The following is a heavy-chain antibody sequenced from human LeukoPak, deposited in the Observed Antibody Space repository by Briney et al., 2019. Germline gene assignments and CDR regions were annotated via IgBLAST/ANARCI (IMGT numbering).Heavy chain of an antibody. J-gene: IGHJ3*02. CDR2: ISWNSGLI. CDR1: AFTFGDYA. D-gene: IGHD2-15*01. CDR3: AKDRTATPDAFDI. Sequence: PPGGSLRLSCVASAFTFGDYAMHWVRQAPGKGLEWVSGISWNSGLIGYADSVKGRFTISRDNTKNSLYLQMNSLRTEDTALYYCAKDRTATPDAFDIRGQGTMVTVSS. V-gene: IGHV3-9*01.